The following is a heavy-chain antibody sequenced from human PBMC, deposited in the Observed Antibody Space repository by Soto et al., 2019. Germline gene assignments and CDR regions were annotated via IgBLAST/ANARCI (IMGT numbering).Heavy chain of an antibody. D-gene: IGHD4-4*01. Sequence: GASVKVSCKAPCYTFTSYGISWVRQAPGQGLEWMGWISAYNGNTNYAQKLQGRVTMTTDASTSTAYMELRSLRSDDTAVYYCARASNYVLAGFDYWGQGTLVTVSS. CDR3: ARASNYVLAGFDY. J-gene: IGHJ4*02. CDR2: ISAYNGNT. V-gene: IGHV1-18*01. CDR1: CYTFTSYG.